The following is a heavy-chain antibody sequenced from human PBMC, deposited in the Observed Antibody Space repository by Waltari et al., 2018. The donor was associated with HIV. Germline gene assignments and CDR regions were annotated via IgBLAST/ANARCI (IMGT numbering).Heavy chain of an antibody. D-gene: IGHD1-1*01. V-gene: IGHV3-23*01. CDR1: GFTFSSYA. Sequence: EVQLLESGGGLVQPGGSLRLSCAASGFTFSSYAMTWVRQAPGKGVEWVSGISSNSGSTDYADSVKGRLTISRDNSKNILYLQMNSLRAEDTAVYYCAKDLGNFANDWGQGTLVTVTS. CDR3: AKDLGNFAND. J-gene: IGHJ4*02. CDR2: ISSNSGST.